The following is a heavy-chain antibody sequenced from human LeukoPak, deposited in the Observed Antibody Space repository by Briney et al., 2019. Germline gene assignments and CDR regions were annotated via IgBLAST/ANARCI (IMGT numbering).Heavy chain of an antibody. Sequence: ASVKVSCKASGYTFTSYGISWVRQAPGRGLEWMGWISAYNGNTNYAQKLQGRVTMTTDTSTSTAYMELRSLRSDDTAVYYCARARVQLERRPFYNWFDPWGQGTLVTVSS. V-gene: IGHV1-18*01. CDR3: ARARVQLERRPFYNWFDP. CDR2: ISAYNGNT. D-gene: IGHD1-1*01. J-gene: IGHJ5*02. CDR1: GYTFTSYG.